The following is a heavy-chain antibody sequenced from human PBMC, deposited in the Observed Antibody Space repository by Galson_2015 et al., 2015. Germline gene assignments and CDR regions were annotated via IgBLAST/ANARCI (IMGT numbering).Heavy chain of an antibody. CDR1: GFTFSKYW. Sequence: SLRLSCAASGFTFSKYWMSWVRQAPGKGLEWVANIKEDGSEKNYVDSVKGRFTISRDNAKNSLYLQMNSLRAEDTAIYYCATAVFASVWGRGTLVTVSS. V-gene: IGHV3-7*01. D-gene: IGHD3-10*02. J-gene: IGHJ4*02. CDR2: IKEDGSEK. CDR3: ATAVFASV.